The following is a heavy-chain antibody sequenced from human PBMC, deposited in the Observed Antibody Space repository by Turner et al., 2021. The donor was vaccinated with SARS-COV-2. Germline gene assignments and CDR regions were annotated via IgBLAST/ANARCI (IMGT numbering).Heavy chain of an antibody. D-gene: IGHD2-15*01. CDR3: ATRIVVVVTATNAFDY. CDR2: IWYDGSNR. Sequence: QVQLVESGGGVVQPGRSLRLSCAASGFTFSSYGMHWVRQAPGKGLEWVAFIWYDGSNRYYADSVKGRFTISRDNSKNTLSLQMNSLRAEDTAVYYCATRIVVVVTATNAFDYWGQGTLVTVSS. J-gene: IGHJ4*02. CDR1: GFTFSSYG. V-gene: IGHV3-33*01.